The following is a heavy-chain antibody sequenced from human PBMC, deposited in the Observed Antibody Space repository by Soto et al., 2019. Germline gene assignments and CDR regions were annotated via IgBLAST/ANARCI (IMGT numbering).Heavy chain of an antibody. CDR2: IKTNTEGGTT. D-gene: IGHD2-15*01. J-gene: IGHJ6*02. Sequence: EVQLVESGGGFIYPGGSLRLSWAASGLTISNAWMNWVRQAPGKGLEWVGRIKTNTEGGTTDYAAAVKGRFTVSRDDSKNTLYLQMNSLRTEDTAVYYCTTGSVEGVWGQGTTVTVSS. V-gene: IGHV3-15*07. CDR1: GLTISNAW. CDR3: TTGSVEGV.